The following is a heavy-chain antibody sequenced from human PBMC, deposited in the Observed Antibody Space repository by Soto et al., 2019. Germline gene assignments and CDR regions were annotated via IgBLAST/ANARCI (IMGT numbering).Heavy chain of an antibody. J-gene: IGHJ6*02. Sequence: SETLSLTCAVYGGSFSGYYWSWIRQPPGKGLEWIGEINHSGSTNYNPSLKSRVTISVDTSKNQFSLKLSSVTAADTAVYYCARDKWGIAVAGTYYYYGMDVWGQGTTVTVSS. CDR1: GGSFSGYY. CDR3: ARDKWGIAVAGTYYYYGMDV. CDR2: INHSGST. D-gene: IGHD6-19*01. V-gene: IGHV4-34*01.